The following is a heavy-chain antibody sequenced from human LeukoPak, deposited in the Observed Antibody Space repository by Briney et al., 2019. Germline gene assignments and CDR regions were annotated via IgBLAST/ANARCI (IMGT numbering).Heavy chain of an antibody. Sequence: PGGSLRLSCAASGFTFSSYSMNWVRQAPGKGLEWVSHISSSRSTIYYADSVKGRFTISRDNAKNSLYLQMNGLRAEDTAVHYCARDSWLVSGTGDYWGQGTLVTVSS. CDR2: ISSSRSTI. CDR3: ARDSWLVSGTGDY. D-gene: IGHD6-19*01. J-gene: IGHJ4*02. V-gene: IGHV3-48*04. CDR1: GFTFSSYS.